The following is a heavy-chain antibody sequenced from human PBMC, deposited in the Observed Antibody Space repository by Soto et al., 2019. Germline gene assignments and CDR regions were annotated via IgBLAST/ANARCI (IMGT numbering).Heavy chain of an antibody. CDR3: ARQTGDNWNPLSYYYYYYLAV. V-gene: IGHV4-39*01. J-gene: IGHJ6*03. CDR2: IYYSGST. D-gene: IGHD1-20*01. Sequence: PSETLSLTCTVSGGSISSSSYYWGWIRQPPGKGLEWIGSIYYSGSTYYNPSLKSRVTISVDTSKNQFSLKLSSVTAADTAVYYCARQTGDNWNPLSYYYYYYLAVWGKGTTVTVSS. CDR1: GGSISSSSYY.